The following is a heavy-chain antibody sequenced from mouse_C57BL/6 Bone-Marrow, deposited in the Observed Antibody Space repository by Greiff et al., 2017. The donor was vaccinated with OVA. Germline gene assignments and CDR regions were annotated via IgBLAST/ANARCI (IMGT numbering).Heavy chain of an antibody. CDR1: GYAFSSSW. D-gene: IGHD1-1*01. CDR3: ARWRGRNYFDY. J-gene: IGHJ2*01. V-gene: IGHV1-82*01. Sequence: QVQLQQSGPELVKPGASVKISCKASGYAFSSSWMNWVKQRPGKGLEWIGRIYPGDGDTNYNGKFKGKATLTADKSSSTAYMQLSSLTSEDSAVYFCARWRGRNYFDYWGQGTTLTVSS. CDR2: IYPGDGDT.